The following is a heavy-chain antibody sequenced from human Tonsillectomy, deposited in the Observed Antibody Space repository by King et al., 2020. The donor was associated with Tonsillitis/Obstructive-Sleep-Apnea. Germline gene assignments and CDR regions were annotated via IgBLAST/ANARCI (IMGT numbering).Heavy chain of an antibody. D-gene: IGHD2-2*01. V-gene: IGHV1-18*01. Sequence: QLVQSGAEVKKPGASVKVSCKASGYTFTSYGISWVRQAPGQGLEWMGWISAYNGNKNYAQKLQGRVPMTTAKSTSPAYMGLRGLRSDDTAVYYCARDGEDIVVVPAAEKYYYYMDVWGKGTTVTVSS. CDR2: ISAYNGNK. CDR1: GYTFTSYG. J-gene: IGHJ6*03. CDR3: ARDGEDIVVVPAAEKYYYYMDV.